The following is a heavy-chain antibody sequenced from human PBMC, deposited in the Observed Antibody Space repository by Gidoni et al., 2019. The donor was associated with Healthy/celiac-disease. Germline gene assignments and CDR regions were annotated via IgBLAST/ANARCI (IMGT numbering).Heavy chain of an antibody. CDR2: IYYSGRT. V-gene: IGHV4-39*01. CDR3: ARRGSRGSGSYYL. J-gene: IGHJ4*02. CDR1: GGAISSSSYY. Sequence: QLQLQESGPGLVKPSETLSLTCTVSGGAISSSSYYWGWIRQPPGKGLEWIGSIYYSGRTYYNPSPKNRVTISVDTSKNQFSLKLSSVTAADTAVYYCARRGSRGSGSYYLWGQGTLVTVSS. D-gene: IGHD3-10*01.